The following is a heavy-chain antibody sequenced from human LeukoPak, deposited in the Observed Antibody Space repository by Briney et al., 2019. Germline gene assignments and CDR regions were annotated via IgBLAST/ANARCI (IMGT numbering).Heavy chain of an antibody. J-gene: IGHJ5*02. CDR1: GGTFSSYA. D-gene: IGHD1-26*01. Sequence: GASVKLSCKASGGTFSSYAISWVRQAPGQGLEWMGRIIPIFGTANYAQKFQGRVTITADKSTSTAYMELSSLRSEDTAVYYCAGGGSYYWFDPWGQGTLVTVSS. CDR2: IIPIFGTA. V-gene: IGHV1-69*06. CDR3: AGGGSYYWFDP.